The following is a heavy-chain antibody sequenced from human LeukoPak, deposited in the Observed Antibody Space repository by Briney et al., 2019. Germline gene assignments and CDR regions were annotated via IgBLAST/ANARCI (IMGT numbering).Heavy chain of an antibody. CDR1: GFTVSSNY. V-gene: IGHV3-53*01. D-gene: IGHD4-17*01. CDR3: ARGLDGDFPDY. J-gene: IGHJ4*02. CDR2: IYSGGST. Sequence: PGGSLRLSCAASGFTVSSNYMSWVRQAPGKGLEWVSVIYSGGSTYYADSVKGRFTISRDNSKNTLYLQMNSLRAEDTAVYYCARGLDGDFPDYWGRGTLVTVSS.